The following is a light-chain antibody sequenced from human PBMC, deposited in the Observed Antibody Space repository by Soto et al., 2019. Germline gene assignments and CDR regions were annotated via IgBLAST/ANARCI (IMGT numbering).Light chain of an antibody. CDR3: QQYNSYSPWT. J-gene: IGKJ1*01. V-gene: IGKV1-5*01. CDR1: QSISSW. CDR2: DAS. Sequence: DIQMTQSPSTLSASVGDRVTISCRASQSISSWLAWYQQKPGKAPKLLIYDASSLETGVPSRFSGSGFGTEFTLSIGSMEPGDFAAYYCQQYNSYSPWTFGQGTKVEIK.